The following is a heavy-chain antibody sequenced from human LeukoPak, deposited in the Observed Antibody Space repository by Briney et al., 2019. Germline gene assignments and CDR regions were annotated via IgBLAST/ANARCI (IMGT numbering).Heavy chain of an antibody. CDR2: IWYDGSNK. V-gene: IGHV3-33*01. Sequence: PGGSLRLSCAASGFTFSSYGMHWVRQAPGKGLEWVAVIWYDGSNKYYADSVKGRFTISRDNSKNTLCLQMNSLRAEDTAVYYCAMTRITIFGVVTHYFDYWGQGTLVTVSS. J-gene: IGHJ4*02. CDR1: GFTFSSYG. CDR3: AMTRITIFGVVTHYFDY. D-gene: IGHD3-3*01.